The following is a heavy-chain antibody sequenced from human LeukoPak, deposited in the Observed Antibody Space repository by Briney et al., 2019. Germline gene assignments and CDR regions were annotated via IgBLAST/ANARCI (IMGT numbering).Heavy chain of an antibody. Sequence: SETLSLTCAVYGGSFSGYYCSGIRQPPGKGLEWIGEINHSGNTNYNPSLKSRVTISVDTSKIQFSLKLSSVTAADTAVYYCARRQPYYYDSSGYYYRGWFDPWGQGTLVTVSS. D-gene: IGHD3-22*01. CDR2: INHSGNT. J-gene: IGHJ5*02. CDR1: GGSFSGYY. CDR3: ARRQPYYYDSSGYYYRGWFDP. V-gene: IGHV4-34*01.